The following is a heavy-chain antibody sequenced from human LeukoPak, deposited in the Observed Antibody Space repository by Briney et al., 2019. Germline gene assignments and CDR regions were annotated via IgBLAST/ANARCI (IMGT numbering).Heavy chain of an antibody. CDR3: ARDLVTVTKGFDI. V-gene: IGHV4-59*11. CDR2: ISYIGPP. CDR1: DDSFSSHY. Sequence: SETLSLTCAVSDDSFSSHYWTWIRQPPGKGLEWIGYISYIGPPNYNPSLKSRVTLSIDTSKNQFSLKLRSVTAADTAVYYCARDLVTVTKGFDIWGQGTMVSVSS. J-gene: IGHJ3*02. D-gene: IGHD4-17*01.